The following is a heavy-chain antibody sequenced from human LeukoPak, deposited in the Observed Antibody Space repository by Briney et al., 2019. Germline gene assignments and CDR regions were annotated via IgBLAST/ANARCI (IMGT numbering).Heavy chain of an antibody. CDR3: ARRLDSSGWVNY. V-gene: IGHV4-59*08. Sequence: PSETLSLTCTVSGGFISGHYWSWIRQPPGEGLEWLGYIYYSGSTNYNPSLKSRVTISVDTSKNQFSLKLSPVTAADTAVYYCARRLDSSGWVNYWGQGTLVTVSS. J-gene: IGHJ4*02. D-gene: IGHD6-19*01. CDR2: IYYSGST. CDR1: GGFISGHY.